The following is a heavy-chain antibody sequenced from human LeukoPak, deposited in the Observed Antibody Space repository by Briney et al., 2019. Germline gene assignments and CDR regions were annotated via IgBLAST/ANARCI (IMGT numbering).Heavy chain of an antibody. J-gene: IGHJ4*02. D-gene: IGHD2-21*02. CDR3: ARDQAYCGGDCYFDF. Sequence: SETLSLACAVSDYSISSAYYWGWIRQPPGKGLEWIGSIYHSGSTDYSPSLKSRVTISVDTSKNQFSLKLRSVTAADTAVYYCARDQAYCGGDCYFDFWGQGTLVTVSS. CDR2: IYHSGST. CDR1: DYSISSAYY. V-gene: IGHV4-38-2*02.